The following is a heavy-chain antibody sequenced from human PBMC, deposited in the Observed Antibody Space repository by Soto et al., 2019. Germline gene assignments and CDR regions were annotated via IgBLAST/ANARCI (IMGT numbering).Heavy chain of an antibody. D-gene: IGHD1-20*01. CDR2: IYYSGST. J-gene: IGHJ4*02. V-gene: IGHV4-30-4*01. CDR1: GGSISSGDYY. Sequence: QVQLQESGPGLVKPSQTLSLTCTVSGGSISSGDYYWSWIRQPPGKGLEWIGYIYYSGSTYYNPSLKSRVTISVDTSKNQFSLKLSSVTAADTAVYYCAREWGVNSALGRPADYWGQGTLVTVSS. CDR3: AREWGVNSALGRPADY.